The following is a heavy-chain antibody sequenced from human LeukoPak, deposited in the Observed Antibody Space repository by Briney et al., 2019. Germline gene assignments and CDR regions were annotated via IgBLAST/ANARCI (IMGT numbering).Heavy chain of an antibody. CDR3: AKSRDGYRYLDS. CDR1: GFTFSSYA. V-gene: IGHV3-30-3*02. J-gene: IGHJ4*02. CDR2: ISYDGSNK. Sequence: PGGSLRLSCAASGFTFSSYAMHWVRQAPGKGLEWVAVISYDGSNKYFADSAKGRFTISRDNSKTTLSLQMNSLRAEDTAIYYCAKSRDGYRYLDSWGQGTLVTVSS. D-gene: IGHD5-24*01.